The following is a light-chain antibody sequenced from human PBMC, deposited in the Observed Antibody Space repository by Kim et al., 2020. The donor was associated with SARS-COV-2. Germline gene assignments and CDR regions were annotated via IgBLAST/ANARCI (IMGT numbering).Light chain of an antibody. Sequence: RATLNCKSSQTLLYNSNNKNYLAWYQQKPGQAPKLLIYWASIRESGVSDRFSGSGSETDFTLTISSLQAEDVAVYYCQQYYSTPPSLGQGTKLEI. CDR3: QQYYSTPPS. J-gene: IGKJ2*03. V-gene: IGKV4-1*01. CDR1: QTLLYNSNNKNY. CDR2: WAS.